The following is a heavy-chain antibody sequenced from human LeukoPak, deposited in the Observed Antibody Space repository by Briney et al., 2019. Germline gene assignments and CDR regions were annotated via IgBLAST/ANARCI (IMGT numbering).Heavy chain of an antibody. CDR1: GVSLSGYY. Sequence: KPSENLSLTFAVYGVSLSGYYLTWVPQPPRKGRERIGEIHYSGRINYNPSLKSRVTISADTSNNHFSLKMNSVTAADTAVYYCSRGTDAYKCGNSWGQGTLVTVS. J-gene: IGHJ4*02. V-gene: IGHV4-34*01. D-gene: IGHD5-24*01. CDR3: SRGTDAYKCGNS. CDR2: IHYSGRI.